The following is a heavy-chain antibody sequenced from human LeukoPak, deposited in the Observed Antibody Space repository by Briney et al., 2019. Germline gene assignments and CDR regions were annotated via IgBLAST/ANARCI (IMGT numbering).Heavy chain of an antibody. D-gene: IGHD1-1*01. CDR2: ISGSGGST. J-gene: IGHJ4*02. CDR1: GFTFSSYA. V-gene: IGHV3-23*01. Sequence: GGSLRLSCAASGFTFSSYAMSWVRQAPGKGLEWVSAISGSGGSTYYADSVKGRFTISRDNSRNTLYLQMNSLRAEDTAVYYCAKVPPGLNEPYYFDYWGQGTLVTVSS. CDR3: AKVPPGLNEPYYFDY.